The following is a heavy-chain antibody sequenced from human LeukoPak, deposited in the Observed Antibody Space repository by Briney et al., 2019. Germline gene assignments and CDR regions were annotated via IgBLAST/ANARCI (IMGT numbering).Heavy chain of an antibody. CDR3: TSDTVDTAVGIDY. CDR1: GFTVNSNY. J-gene: IGHJ4*02. D-gene: IGHD5-18*01. V-gene: IGHV3-53*01. CDR2: IYSGGST. Sequence: PGGSLRLSCAASGFTVNSNYMSWVRQAPGKGLEWVSVIYSGGSTYYADSVKGRFTISRDNAKNTLYLQMNSLRAEDTAVYYCTSDTVDTAVGIDYWGQGTLVTVSS.